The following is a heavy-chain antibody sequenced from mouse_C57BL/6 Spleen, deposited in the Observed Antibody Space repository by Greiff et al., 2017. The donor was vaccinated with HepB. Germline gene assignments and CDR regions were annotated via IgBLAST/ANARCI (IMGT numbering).Heavy chain of an antibody. D-gene: IGHD1-1*01. J-gene: IGHJ2*01. CDR1: GYAFSSSW. CDR3: ARFITSYYFDY. V-gene: IGHV1-82*01. Sequence: VKLQESGPELVKPGASVKISCKASGYAFSSSWMNWVKQRPGKGLEWIGRIYPGDGDTNYNGKFKGKATLTADKSSSTAYMQLSSLTSEDSAVYFCARFITSYYFDYWGQGTTLTVSS. CDR2: IYPGDGDT.